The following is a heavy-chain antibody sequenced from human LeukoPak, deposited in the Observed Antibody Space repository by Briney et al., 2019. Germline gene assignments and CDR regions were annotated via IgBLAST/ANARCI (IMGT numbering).Heavy chain of an antibody. V-gene: IGHV4-59*01. CDR3: ARDPIHGDDYNAA. CDR1: GASISSFY. D-gene: IGHD5-24*01. J-gene: IGHJ5*02. CDR2: INYSGST. Sequence: SETLSLTCTISGASISSFYWSWIRQPPGKGLEWIASINYSGSTNYNPSLKSRVTVSIDTSKNQFSLKLTAVTAADTAVYYCARDPIHGDDYNAAWGQGTLVSVSS.